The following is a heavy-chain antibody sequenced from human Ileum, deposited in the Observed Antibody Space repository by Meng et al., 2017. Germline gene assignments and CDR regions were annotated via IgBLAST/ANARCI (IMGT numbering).Heavy chain of an antibody. D-gene: IGHD2-15*01. J-gene: IGHJ4*02. CDR3: ARVVGYCSVGSCHSAY. V-gene: IGHV7-4-1*02. CDR1: GYSFTSYA. Sequence: QVQLLQSGSKLKEPGASWKVSCKASGYSFTSYAINWLRQAPGQGLEWMGWLNTNTGNPTYAQDFTGRFDFSLDTSVSTAYLQISSLESEDTAVYFCARVVGYCSVGSCHSAYWGQGTLVTVSS. CDR2: LNTNTGNP.